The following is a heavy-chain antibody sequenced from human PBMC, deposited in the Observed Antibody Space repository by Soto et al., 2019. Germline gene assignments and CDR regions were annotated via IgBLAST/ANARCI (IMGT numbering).Heavy chain of an antibody. D-gene: IGHD2-15*01. CDR1: GVAITYGGYS. Sequence: SGTLSLTCTVSGVAITYGGYSWSCIQPSPEQRQERRGYFGNLETTSYNPSFKSRLSLSIDRTRNQFTLSLSSMTAADKAAYDSARSGGYDSCDCWDQGIKVTVSS. CDR2: FGNLETT. J-gene: IGHJ4*02. V-gene: IGHV4-30-2*06. CDR3: ARSGGYDSCDC.